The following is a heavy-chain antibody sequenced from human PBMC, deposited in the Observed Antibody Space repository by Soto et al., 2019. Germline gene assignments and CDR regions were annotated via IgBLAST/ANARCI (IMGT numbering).Heavy chain of an antibody. D-gene: IGHD3-22*01. CDR3: ARVVTYYYYSSGYFIDY. V-gene: IGHV4-59*01. CDR1: GGSISSYY. CDR2: IYYSGST. J-gene: IGHJ4*02. Sequence: QVQLQESGPGLVKPSETLSLTCTVSGGSISSYYWSWIRQPPGKGLEWIGYIYYSGSTNYNPSLKSRVTISVDTSKNQCSLKLSSVTAADTAVYYCARVVTYYYYSSGYFIDYWGQGTLVTVSS.